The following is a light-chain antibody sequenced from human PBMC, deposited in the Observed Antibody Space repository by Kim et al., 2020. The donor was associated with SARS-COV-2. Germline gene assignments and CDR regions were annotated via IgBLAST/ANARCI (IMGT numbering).Light chain of an antibody. J-gene: IGLJ3*02. CDR3: QAWDSSTAV. V-gene: IGLV3-1*01. CDR2: QDS. CDR1: KLGDKY. Sequence: SPRQTASITCSGDKLGDKYACWYQQKPGQSPVLVIYQDSKRPSGIPERFSSSNSGNTATLTISGTQAMDEADYYCQAWDSSTAVFGGGTQLTVL.